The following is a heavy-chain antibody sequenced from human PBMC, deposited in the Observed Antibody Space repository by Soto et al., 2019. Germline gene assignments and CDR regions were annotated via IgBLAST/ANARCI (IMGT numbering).Heavy chain of an antibody. Sequence: QVQLVESGGGLVKPGGSLSLSCAASGFTFNDYYMTWIRQAPGKGLEWVSYISSSGNSIYYADSVKGRFTVSRDNAKNSLYLQMNSLRAEDTDVYYCARRATAGRAFDYWGLGTLVTVSS. CDR1: GFTFNDYY. CDR3: ARRATAGRAFDY. D-gene: IGHD6-13*01. CDR2: ISSSGNSI. V-gene: IGHV3-11*01. J-gene: IGHJ4*02.